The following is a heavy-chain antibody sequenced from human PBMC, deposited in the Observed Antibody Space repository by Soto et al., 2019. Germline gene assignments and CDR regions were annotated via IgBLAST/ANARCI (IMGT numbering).Heavy chain of an antibody. J-gene: IGHJ4*02. CDR1: SGSIDNVYW. Sequence: PSETLSLTCAVSSGSIDNVYWWSWVRQSPGKGLEWIGETSHDGVTNYNPSLKSRVTISVDTSKNQFSLKLSSVTAADTAVYYCASNSYGYTFYDYWGQGTLVTVSS. D-gene: IGHD5-18*01. CDR3: ASNSYGYTFYDY. V-gene: IGHV4-4*02. CDR2: TSHDGVT.